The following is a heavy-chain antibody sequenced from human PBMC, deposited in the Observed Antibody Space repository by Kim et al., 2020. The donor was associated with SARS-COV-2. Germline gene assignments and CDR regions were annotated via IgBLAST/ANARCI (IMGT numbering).Heavy chain of an antibody. D-gene: IGHD3-16*02. V-gene: IGHV3-23*01. Sequence: SVRGRFTISRDKTKNTLYLQMNGLRAEDTAVYYCATCIRITFGGVIPRDDWGQGTLVTVSS. J-gene: IGHJ4*02. CDR3: ATCIRITFGGVIPRDD.